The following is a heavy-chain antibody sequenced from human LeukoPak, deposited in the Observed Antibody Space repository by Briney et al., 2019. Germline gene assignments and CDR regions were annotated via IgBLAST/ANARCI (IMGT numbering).Heavy chain of an antibody. D-gene: IGHD6-13*01. CDR1: GGSISSYY. J-gene: IGHJ5*02. CDR3: ARVSAAAIDP. Sequence: SETLSLTRTVSGGSISSYYWSWIRQPPGKGLECIGYISYSGGTNYNPSLKSRVTISLDTSKNQFSLRLSSVTAADTAVYYCARVSAAAIDPWGQGTLVTVSS. CDR2: ISYSGGT. V-gene: IGHV4-59*01.